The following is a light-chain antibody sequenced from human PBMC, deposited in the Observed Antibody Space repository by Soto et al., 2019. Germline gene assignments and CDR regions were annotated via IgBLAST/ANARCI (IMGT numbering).Light chain of an antibody. CDR1: QGISSW. CDR2: AAS. Sequence: EIQMTQYPSSVSASVGDSVTINCRASQGISSWLAGYQQKPGKAPNLLIYAASSLQSEVQSRFSDSGSGTDFTLPISSRQPEDFATYYCQQAIIFPLTFGGGTKVQIK. V-gene: IGKV1-12*01. CDR3: QQAIIFPLT. J-gene: IGKJ4*01.